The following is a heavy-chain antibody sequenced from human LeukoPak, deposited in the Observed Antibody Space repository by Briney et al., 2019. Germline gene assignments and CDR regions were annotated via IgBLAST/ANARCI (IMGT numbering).Heavy chain of an antibody. Sequence: GGSLRLSCAASGFTFSSYAMHWVRQAPGKGLEWVAVISYDGSNKYYADSVKGRFTLSRDNSKNTLYLEMKSLRAEDTAMYYCARAKQLALFGYWGQGTLVIVSS. CDR3: ARAKQLALFGY. CDR2: ISYDGSNK. D-gene: IGHD6-6*01. V-gene: IGHV3-30-3*01. J-gene: IGHJ4*02. CDR1: GFTFSSYA.